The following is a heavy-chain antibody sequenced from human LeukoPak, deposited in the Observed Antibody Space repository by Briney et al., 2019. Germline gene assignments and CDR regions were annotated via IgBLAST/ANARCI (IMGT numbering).Heavy chain of an antibody. CDR2: INSDGSST. Sequence: GGSLRLSCAASGFTFSSYSMNWVRQAPGKGLVWVSRINSDGSSTSYADSVKGRFTISRDNAKNTLYLQMNSLRAEDTAVYYCARGPYYDFWSGSGYWGQGTLVTVSS. CDR3: ARGPYYDFWSGSGY. J-gene: IGHJ4*02. CDR1: GFTFSSYS. V-gene: IGHV3-74*01. D-gene: IGHD3-3*01.